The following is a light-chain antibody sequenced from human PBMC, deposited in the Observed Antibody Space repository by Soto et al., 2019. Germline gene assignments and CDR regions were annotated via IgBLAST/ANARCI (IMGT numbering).Light chain of an antibody. CDR3: SSYTSSTTLDVV. Sequence: QSALTQSPSVSAAPGQQVTISCSGSSSNIGNNYVSWYQQLPGTAPKLLIYEVTNRPSGVSNRFSGSKSGNTASLTISGLQAEDEADYYCSSYTSSTTLDVVFGGGTKLTVL. CDR1: SSNIGNNY. V-gene: IGLV2-14*01. J-gene: IGLJ2*01. CDR2: EVT.